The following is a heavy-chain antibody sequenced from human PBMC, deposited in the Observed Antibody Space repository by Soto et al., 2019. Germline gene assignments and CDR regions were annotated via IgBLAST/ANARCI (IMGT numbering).Heavy chain of an antibody. J-gene: IGHJ6*02. D-gene: IGHD3-10*01. CDR1: GFTFSNYG. CDR2: VSYDGSNK. V-gene: IGHV3-30*18. Sequence: QVQLVESGGAVVQPGRSLRLSCTASGFTFSNYGMHWVRQAPGKGLEWVAVVSYDGSNKYYGDSVKGRFAISRDNSKNTLYLQMNSLRAEDTAVYYCAKDIALVRGIIIDLDVWGQGTTVTVSS. CDR3: AKDIALVRGIIIDLDV.